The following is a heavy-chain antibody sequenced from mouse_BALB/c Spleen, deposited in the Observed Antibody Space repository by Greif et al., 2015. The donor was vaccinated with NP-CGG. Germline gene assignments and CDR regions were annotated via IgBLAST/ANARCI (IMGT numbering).Heavy chain of an antibody. D-gene: IGHD2-1*01. J-gene: IGHJ4*01. CDR3: AGGYGKDAMDY. Sequence: VQLQQSGAELVKPGASVKLSCTASGFNIKDTYMHWVKQRPEQGLEWIGRIDPADGNTKYDPKFQGKATITADTSSNTAYLQLSSLTSEDTAVYYCAGGYGKDAMDYWGQGTSVTVSS. CDR2: IDPADGNT. CDR1: GFNIKDTY. V-gene: IGHV14-3*02.